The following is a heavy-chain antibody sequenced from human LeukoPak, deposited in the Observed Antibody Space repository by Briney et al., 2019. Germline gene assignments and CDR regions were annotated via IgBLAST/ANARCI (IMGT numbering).Heavy chain of an antibody. J-gene: IGHJ4*02. CDR3: ARVGDYGGGFVDY. CDR2: INHSGST. V-gene: IGHV4-34*01. CDR1: GGSFSGYY. D-gene: IGHD4-23*01. Sequence: SETLSLTCAVYGGSFSGYYWSWIRQPPGKGLEWIGEINHSGSTNYNPSLKSRVTISVDTSKNQFSLKLSSVTAADTAVYYCARVGDYGGGFVDYWGQGTLVTVSS.